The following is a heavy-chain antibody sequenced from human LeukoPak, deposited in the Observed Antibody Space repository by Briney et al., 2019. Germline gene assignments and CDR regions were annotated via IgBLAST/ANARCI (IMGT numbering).Heavy chain of an antibody. CDR3: ARDYVHYYYMDV. V-gene: IGHV1-18*01. J-gene: IGHJ6*03. CDR1: GYTFTSYG. CDR2: ISGYNGNT. Sequence: ASVKVSCQASGYTFTSYGVSWVRQAPGQGLEWMGWISGYNGNTNYAQKLQGRFTMTTDTSTSTAYMELRSLRSDDTAVYYRARDYVHYYYMDVWGKGTTVTVSS. D-gene: IGHD3-16*01.